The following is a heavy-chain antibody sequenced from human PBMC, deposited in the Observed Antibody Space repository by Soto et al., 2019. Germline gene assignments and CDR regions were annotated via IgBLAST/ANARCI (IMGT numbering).Heavy chain of an antibody. Sequence: QVRLVQSGAEVKKPGSSVKLSCKVSGGNSNSYSIAWVRQAPGQGLQWLGTIVPLSGTPNHAQQFQARVTITPDTSTNTAYLDLSSLRSEDTAIYYCARDWRQMSRGGFFDYWGQGSLVTISS. V-gene: IGHV1-69*06. D-gene: IGHD3-16*01. CDR3: ARDWRQMSRGGFFDY. J-gene: IGHJ4*02. CDR1: GGNSNSYS. CDR2: IVPLSGTP.